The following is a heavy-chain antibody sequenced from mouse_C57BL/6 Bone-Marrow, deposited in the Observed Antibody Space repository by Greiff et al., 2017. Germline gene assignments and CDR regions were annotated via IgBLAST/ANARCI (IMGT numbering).Heavy chain of an antibody. V-gene: IGHV1-4*01. CDR3: ARSAYYRTCYYAMDY. J-gene: IGHJ4*01. CDR2: INPSSGYT. CDR1: GYTFPSYT. D-gene: IGHD2-12*01. Sequence: VQLQQSGAELARPGASVKMSCKASGYTFPSYTMHWVKQRPGQGLEWIGYINPSSGYTTYNQKFKDKATLTADKSSSTANMQLSSLTSEDSAVXYCARSAYYRTCYYAMDYWGQGTSVTVSS.